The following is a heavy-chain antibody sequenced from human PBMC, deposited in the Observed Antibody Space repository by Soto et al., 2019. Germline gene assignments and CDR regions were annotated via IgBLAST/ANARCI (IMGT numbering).Heavy chain of an antibody. Sequence: NVSCKASGYTFTDYYMHWVRQAPGQGLEWMGWINPNSGATSYAQRFQGRVTMTRDTSISTAYMELSRLTSDDTAVYYCAREGGDIVQMVYALPWYWGQGTLVTVSS. CDR3: AREGGDIVQMVYALPWY. CDR2: INPNSGAT. CDR1: GYTFTDYY. V-gene: IGHV1-2*02. D-gene: IGHD2-8*01. J-gene: IGHJ4*02.